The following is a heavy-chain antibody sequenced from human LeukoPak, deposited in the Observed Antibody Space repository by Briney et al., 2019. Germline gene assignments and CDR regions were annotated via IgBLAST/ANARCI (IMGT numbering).Heavy chain of an antibody. Sequence: PSETLSLTCTVSRGSISYYYWSWVCQCPGKGLEWVGYIYTGVITKYNPSPKRRVTTSVDTSKNQFSLNLSSVTAADTAVYYCASHGPSYYYDYHIDVWGKGTTVTVSS. CDR1: RGSISYYY. CDR3: ASHGPSYYYDYHIDV. V-gene: IGHV4-4*09. J-gene: IGHJ6*03. CDR2: IYTGVIT.